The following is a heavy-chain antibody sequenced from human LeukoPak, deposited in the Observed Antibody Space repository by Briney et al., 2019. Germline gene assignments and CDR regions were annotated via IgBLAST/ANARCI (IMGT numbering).Heavy chain of an antibody. CDR2: IYYSGST. V-gene: IGHV4-39*01. J-gene: IGHJ6*03. Sequence: SETLSLTCTVSSASISTYYWGWIRQPPGKGLEWIGSIYYSGSTYYNPSLKSRVTISVDTSKNQFSLKLSSVTAADTAVYYCARVSGSYYYYYYMDVWGKGTTVTISS. CDR3: ARVSGSYYYYYYMDV. D-gene: IGHD3-10*01. CDR1: SASISTYY.